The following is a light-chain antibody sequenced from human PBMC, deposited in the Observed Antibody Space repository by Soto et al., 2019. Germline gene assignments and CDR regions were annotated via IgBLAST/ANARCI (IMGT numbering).Light chain of an antibody. V-gene: IGKV1-5*01. Sequence: DIQMTQSPSTLSASVGDRVTITCRASQNIDIWLSWYQQKPGKAPKLLIYDASNLNSGVPSRFRGSGSGTELTLTISSLQPDDFGTYYCQQHKSYPVTFGGGTKVDIK. CDR2: DAS. CDR1: QNIDIW. CDR3: QQHKSYPVT. J-gene: IGKJ4*01.